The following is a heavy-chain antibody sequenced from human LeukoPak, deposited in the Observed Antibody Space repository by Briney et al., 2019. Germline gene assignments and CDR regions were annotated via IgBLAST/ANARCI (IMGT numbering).Heavy chain of an antibody. D-gene: IGHD3-22*01. CDR3: VRDWGYDSSGYWQKYFDT. CDR2: INHDGNST. Sequence: GGSLRLSCAVSGFTFDDYAMHWVRQAPGKGLVWVSRINHDGNSTNYADSVKGRFTISRDNAKNTVYLQMNSLRAEDTAVYYCVRDWGYDSSGYWQKYFDTWGQGTLVTVSS. CDR1: GFTFDDYA. J-gene: IGHJ4*02. V-gene: IGHV3-74*01.